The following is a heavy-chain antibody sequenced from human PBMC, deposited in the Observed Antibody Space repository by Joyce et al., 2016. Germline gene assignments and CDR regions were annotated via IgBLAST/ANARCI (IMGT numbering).Heavy chain of an antibody. J-gene: IGHJ6*03. CDR3: ATVEYSYGSGTPRDYYYYMDV. CDR2: VEPEEGET. D-gene: IGHD3-10*01. CDR1: GYTFTDYY. V-gene: IGHV1-69-2*01. Sequence: EVQVVQSGAEVKKPGATVKISCKVSGYTFTDYYMHWVQQAPGKGLEWMGLVEPEEGETMYAEKFQGRVTITAGTSADTAYMELSSLRSEDTAVYYFATVEYSYGSGTPRDYYYYMDVWGKGTTVTVSS.